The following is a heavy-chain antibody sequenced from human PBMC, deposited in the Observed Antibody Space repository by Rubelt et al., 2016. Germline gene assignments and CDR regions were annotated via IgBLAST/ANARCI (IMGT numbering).Heavy chain of an antibody. CDR1: GGSFSVHY. Sequence: QVQLQQWGAGLLKPSETLSLTCAVYGGSFSVHYWSWIRQPPGKGLEWIGYISYSGSTNYNPALRSRVTISVDTSKNQFSLNLSSVTAADTAPYYCARLYSSTWTPYYFDYWGQGTLVTVSS. V-gene: IGHV4-34*11. D-gene: IGHD6-13*01. CDR3: ARLYSSTWTPYYFDY. CDR2: ISYSGST. J-gene: IGHJ4*02.